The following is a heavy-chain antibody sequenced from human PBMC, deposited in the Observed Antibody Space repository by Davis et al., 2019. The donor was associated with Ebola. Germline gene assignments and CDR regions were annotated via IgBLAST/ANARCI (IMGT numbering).Heavy chain of an antibody. D-gene: IGHD5-24*01. CDR2: IYPGDSET. Sequence: GESLKISCKGSGYTFTSYWIAWVRQVPGKGLEWMGSIYPGDSETRYSPSLQGQATIPADKSISTAYLQWSSLKASDTAMYYCARPMATTNWGQGTLVTVSS. J-gene: IGHJ4*02. V-gene: IGHV5-51*01. CDR3: ARPMATTN. CDR1: GYTFTSYW.